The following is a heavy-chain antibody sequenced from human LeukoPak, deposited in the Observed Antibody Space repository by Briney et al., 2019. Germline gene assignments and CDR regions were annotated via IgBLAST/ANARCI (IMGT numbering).Heavy chain of an antibody. V-gene: IGHV3-30-3*01. CDR2: TSDDGSTK. D-gene: IGHD2-2*01. Sequence: PGGSLRLSCTASGFTFSSYAMHWVRQAPGKGLQWLALTSDDGSTKYYADSVKGRFTISRDNAKNTVYLQINSLRDEDTAVYYCARICSSTDCLIPDWGQGTLVTVFS. J-gene: IGHJ4*02. CDR1: GFTFSSYA. CDR3: ARICSSTDCLIPD.